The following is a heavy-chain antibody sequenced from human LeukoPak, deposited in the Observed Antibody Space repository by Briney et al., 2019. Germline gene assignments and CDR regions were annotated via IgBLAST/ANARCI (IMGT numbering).Heavy chain of an antibody. D-gene: IGHD6-13*01. CDR3: ARELVSAAFDY. CDR1: GYTFTSYY. V-gene: IGHV1-46*01. CDR2: INPSGGST. J-gene: IGHJ4*02. Sequence: ASVKVSCKAPGYTFTSYYMHWVRQAPGQGLEWMGIINPSGGSTSYAQKFQGRVTMTRDTPTSTVYMELSSLRSEDTAVYYCARELVSAAFDYWGQGTLVTVSS.